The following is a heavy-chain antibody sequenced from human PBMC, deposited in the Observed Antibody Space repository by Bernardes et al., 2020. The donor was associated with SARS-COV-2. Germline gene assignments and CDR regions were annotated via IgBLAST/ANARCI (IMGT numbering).Heavy chain of an antibody. CDR1: GFTFSSYA. Sequence: GGSLRLSCAASGFTFSSYAMSWVRQAPGKGLEWVSAISGSGGSTYYADSVKGRFTISRDNSKNTLYLQMNSLRAEDTAVYYCARRGLYYYDSSGYYDDYWGQGTLVTVSS. D-gene: IGHD3-22*01. V-gene: IGHV3-23*01. CDR2: ISGSGGST. J-gene: IGHJ4*02. CDR3: ARRGLYYYDSSGYYDDY.